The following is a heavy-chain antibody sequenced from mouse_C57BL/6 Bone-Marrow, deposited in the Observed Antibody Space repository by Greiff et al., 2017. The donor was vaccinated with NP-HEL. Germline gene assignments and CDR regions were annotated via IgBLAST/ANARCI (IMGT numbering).Heavy chain of an antibody. CDR3: ARDSSGYGYYAMDY. J-gene: IGHJ4*01. D-gene: IGHD3-2*02. CDR1: GISITTGNYR. CDR2: IYYSGTI. V-gene: IGHV3-5*01. Sequence: EVKVVESGPGLVKPSQTVFLTCTVTGISITTGNYRWSWIRQFPGNKLEWIGYIYYSGTITYNPSLTSRTTITRDTPKNQFFLEMNSLTAEDTATYYCARDSSGYGYYAMDYWGQGTSVTVSS.